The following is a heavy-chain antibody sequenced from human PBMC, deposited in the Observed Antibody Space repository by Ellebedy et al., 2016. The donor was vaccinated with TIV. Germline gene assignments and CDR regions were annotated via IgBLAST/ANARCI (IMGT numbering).Heavy chain of an antibody. J-gene: IGHJ6*02. CDR1: GFTFSSYA. D-gene: IGHD6-6*01. CDR3: ARMEVIAAPPGVGYYYYYGMDV. Sequence: GGSLRLSXAASGFTFSSYAMHWVRQAPGKGLEWVAVISYDGSNKYYADSVKGRFTISRDNSKNTLYLQMNSLRAEDTAVYYCARMEVIAAPPGVGYYYYYGMDVWGQGTTVTVSS. CDR2: ISYDGSNK. V-gene: IGHV3-30-3*01.